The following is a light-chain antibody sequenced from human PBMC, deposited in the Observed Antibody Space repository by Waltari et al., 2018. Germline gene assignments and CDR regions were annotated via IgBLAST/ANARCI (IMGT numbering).Light chain of an antibody. J-gene: IGKJ3*01. CDR3: QRYNSYPIT. V-gene: IGKV1-5*03. Sequence: DIQMTQSPSTLSASVGDRVTITCRASQSIGSWFAWYQQKPGKAPKLLIYEATSLESGVPSRFSARGSGTEFTLTLSNLQPDDFATYYRQRYNSYPITFGPGTKVDI. CDR1: QSIGSW. CDR2: EAT.